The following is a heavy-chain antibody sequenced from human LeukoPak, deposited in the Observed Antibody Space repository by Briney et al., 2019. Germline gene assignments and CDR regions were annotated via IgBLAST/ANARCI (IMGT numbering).Heavy chain of an antibody. D-gene: IGHD3-10*01. Sequence: SVKVSCKASGGTFSSYAISWVRQAPGQGLEWMGRIIPILGIANYAQKFQGRVTITADKSTSTAYMELSSLRSEDTAVYYCARDPRLAMSSGSLRFDPWGQGALVTVSS. CDR1: GGTFSSYA. J-gene: IGHJ5*02. CDR2: IIPILGIA. V-gene: IGHV1-69*04. CDR3: ARDPRLAMSSGSLRFDP.